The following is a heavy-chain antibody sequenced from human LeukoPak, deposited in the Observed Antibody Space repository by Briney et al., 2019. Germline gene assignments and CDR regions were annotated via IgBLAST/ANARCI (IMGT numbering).Heavy chain of an antibody. D-gene: IGHD3-10*01. CDR3: ARTAVLWFGELLDPSSGYYYYMDV. J-gene: IGHJ6*03. CDR2: IYYTGST. CDR1: GGSISTYY. V-gene: IGHV4-59*08. Sequence: SETLSLTCTVSGGSISTYYWSWIRQPPGKGLEWIGDIYYTGSTNYNPSLQSRVTISVDTSKNQFSLKVISMTAADTAVYYCARTAVLWFGELLDPSSGYYYYMDVWGKGTTVTISS.